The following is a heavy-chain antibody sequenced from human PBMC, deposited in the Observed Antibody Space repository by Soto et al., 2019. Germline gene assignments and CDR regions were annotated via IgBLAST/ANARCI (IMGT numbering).Heavy chain of an antibody. D-gene: IGHD6-13*01. J-gene: IGHJ4*02. Sequence: GESLKISWNGSGYSITSYWISWVLQMPGKGLEWMGRIDPSDSYTNYSPSLQGHVTISADKSISTAYLQWSSLKASDTAMYYCARLQAAAGDNGLTFDYWGQGTVVTVSS. V-gene: IGHV5-10-1*01. CDR1: GYSITSYW. CDR2: IDPSDSYT. CDR3: ARLQAAAGDNGLTFDY.